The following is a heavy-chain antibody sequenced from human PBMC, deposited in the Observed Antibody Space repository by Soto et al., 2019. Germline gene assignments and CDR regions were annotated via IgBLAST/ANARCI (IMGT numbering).Heavy chain of an antibody. CDR1: GFTFSSYA. Sequence: GGSLRLSCAASGFTFSSYAMSWVRQAPGKGLEWVSAISGSGGSTYYADSVKGRFTISRDNSKNTLYLQMNSLRAEDTAVYYCAKMRCSSTSCYATLDYWGQGTLVTVSS. V-gene: IGHV3-23*01. J-gene: IGHJ4*02. D-gene: IGHD2-2*01. CDR2: ISGSGGST. CDR3: AKMRCSSTSCYATLDY.